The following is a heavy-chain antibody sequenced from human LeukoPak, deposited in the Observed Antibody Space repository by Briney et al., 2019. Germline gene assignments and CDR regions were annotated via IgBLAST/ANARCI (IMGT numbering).Heavy chain of an antibody. Sequence: GGSLRLSCAASGFTFSNYGMSWVRQAPGKGLEWVSSISGSGDSTYYADSVKGRFTISRDNSKNTLYLQMNSLRAEDTAVYYCARDYYESSGYYPWNYWGQGTLVTVSS. D-gene: IGHD3-22*01. CDR1: GFTFSNYG. CDR2: ISGSGDST. V-gene: IGHV3-23*01. CDR3: ARDYYESSGYYPWNY. J-gene: IGHJ4*02.